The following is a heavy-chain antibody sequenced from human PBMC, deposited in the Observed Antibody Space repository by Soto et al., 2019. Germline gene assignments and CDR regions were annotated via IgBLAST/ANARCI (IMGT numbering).Heavy chain of an antibody. J-gene: IGHJ6*02. D-gene: IGHD4-17*01. CDR3: ARDYPYFTLTTTGGMDV. CDR2: IYSSGDT. CDR1: CGSINNFY. Sequence: SETLSLTCAVSCGSINNFYWSWIRHPPGKGLEWLGYIYSSGDTNYSPSLKSRVTISVDRSKNQFSLKLSSVTAADTAVYYCARDYPYFTLTTTGGMDVWGQGTTVTVSS. V-gene: IGHV4-59*01.